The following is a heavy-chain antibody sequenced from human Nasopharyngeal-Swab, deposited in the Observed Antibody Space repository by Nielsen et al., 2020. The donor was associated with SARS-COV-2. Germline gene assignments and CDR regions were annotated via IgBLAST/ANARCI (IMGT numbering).Heavy chain of an antibody. J-gene: IGHJ3*02. V-gene: IGHV3-53*01. CDR3: VREGPHCSSTTCYAFDI. Sequence: GGSLRLSCAASGFTVSRNYMTWVRQAPGKGLECVSVINSGGSTYYADSVKGRFTISRDNSKNTLYLQMNSLRAEDTAVYYCVREGPHCSSTTCYAFDIWSQGTMVTVSS. CDR2: INSGGST. CDR1: GFTVSRNY. D-gene: IGHD2-2*01.